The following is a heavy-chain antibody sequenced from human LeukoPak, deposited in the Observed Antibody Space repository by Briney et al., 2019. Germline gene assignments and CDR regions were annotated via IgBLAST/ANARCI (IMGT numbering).Heavy chain of an antibody. CDR1: GFTVSSNY. CDR2: IYSGGSS. Sequence: PGGSLRLSCAASGFTVSSNYISWVRQAPGKGLEWVSVIYSGGSSSYADSVKGRFTISRDNSKNILYLQMNSLRAEDTAVYYCARVLVNWGLSFDHWGQGTLVTVSS. CDR3: ARVLVNWGLSFDH. V-gene: IGHV3-53*01. D-gene: IGHD7-27*01. J-gene: IGHJ4*02.